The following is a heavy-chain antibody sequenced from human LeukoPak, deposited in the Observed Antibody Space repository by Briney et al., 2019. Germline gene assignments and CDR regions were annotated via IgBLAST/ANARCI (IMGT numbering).Heavy chain of an antibody. V-gene: IGHV3-30*04. Sequence: GRSLRLSCAASGFTFNSYAMHWVRQAPGKGLEWVAVISYDGSNKYYADSVKGRFTISRDNSKNTLYLQMNSLRAEDTAVYYCAREWCYYGSGSYYHTYYYYYGMDVWGQGTTVTVSS. J-gene: IGHJ6*02. CDR1: GFTFNSYA. CDR3: AREWCYYGSGSYYHTYYYYYGMDV. CDR2: ISYDGSNK. D-gene: IGHD3-10*01.